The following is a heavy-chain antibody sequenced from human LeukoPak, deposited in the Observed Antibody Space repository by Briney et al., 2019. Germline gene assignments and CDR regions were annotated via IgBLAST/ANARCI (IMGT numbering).Heavy chain of an antibody. J-gene: IGHJ4*02. CDR1: GYTFTGYY. D-gene: IGHD4-11*01. Sequence: ASVKVSCKASGYTFTGYYIHWVRQAPGQALEWMAWINPDSGDTRYAQKFQGRVTVTRDTSISTAYMDLSRLRSDDTAVYYCARGPIVTSDWGQGTLVTVSS. V-gene: IGHV1-2*02. CDR3: ARGPIVTSD. CDR2: INPDSGDT.